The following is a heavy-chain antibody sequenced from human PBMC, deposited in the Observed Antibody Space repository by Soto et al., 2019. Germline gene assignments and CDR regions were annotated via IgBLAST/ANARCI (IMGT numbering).Heavy chain of an antibody. CDR1: GGTFSNYA. Sequence: QVQLVQCGAEVKKPGSSVKVSCRASGGTFSNYAISWVRQAPGQGLEWMGGIVPAFGTPNYAQNLQGRITITADDSTTTVYMDLSSLRSEDTAVYYCARGATIFGVAAYSYYEMEVWGQGTTVTVSS. CDR2: IVPAFGTP. V-gene: IGHV1-69*01. J-gene: IGHJ6*02. D-gene: IGHD3-3*01. CDR3: ARGATIFGVAAYSYYEMEV.